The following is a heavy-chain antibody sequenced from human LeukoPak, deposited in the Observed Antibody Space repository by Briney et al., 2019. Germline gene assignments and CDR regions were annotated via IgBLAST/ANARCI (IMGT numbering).Heavy chain of an antibody. V-gene: IGHV3-21*04. CDR1: GFTFSSYI. CDR2: ISSSSRNI. J-gene: IGHJ4*02. CDR3: TRDPRRLDY. Sequence: GGSLRLSCAASGFTFSSYIMNWVRQAPGKGLEWVSSISSSSRNIYYADSVKGRFTISRDNAKNSLYLQMNSLRAEDTAVYYCTRDPRRLDYWGQGTLVTVSS.